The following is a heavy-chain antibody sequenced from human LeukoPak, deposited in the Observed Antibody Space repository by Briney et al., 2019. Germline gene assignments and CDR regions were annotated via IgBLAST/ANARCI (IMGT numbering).Heavy chain of an antibody. V-gene: IGHV4-39*01. J-gene: IGHJ4*02. CDR1: GGSISSSSYY. CDR2: IYYSGGI. CDR3: ARPNQYNYGSGSYDY. D-gene: IGHD3-10*01. Sequence: PSETLSLTCTVSGGSISSSSYYWGWIRQPPGKGLEWIGTIYYSGGIYYNPSLKSRVTISVDTSKNQFSLRASSVTAADTAVYYCARPNQYNYGSGSYDYWGQGTPVTVSS.